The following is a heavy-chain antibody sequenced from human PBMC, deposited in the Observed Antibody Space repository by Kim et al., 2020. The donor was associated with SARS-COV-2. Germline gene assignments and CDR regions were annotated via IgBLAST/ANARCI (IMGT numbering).Heavy chain of an antibody. D-gene: IGHD2-21*02. CDR1: GYSFTTYW. CDR2: IYPGDSDT. Sequence: GESLKISCTGFGYSFTTYWIGWVRQMPGKGLEWMGIIYPGDSDTRYSPSFQGQVTISADRSISTAYLQWRSLKASDTAMYYCATWDPKYCGGNCHKGDYWGQGTLVTVSS. V-gene: IGHV5-51*01. J-gene: IGHJ4*02. CDR3: ATWDPKYCGGNCHKGDY.